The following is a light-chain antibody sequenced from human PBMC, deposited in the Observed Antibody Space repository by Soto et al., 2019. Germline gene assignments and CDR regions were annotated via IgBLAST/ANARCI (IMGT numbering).Light chain of an antibody. J-gene: IGLJ1*01. CDR1: SSNIGSNT. V-gene: IGLV1-44*01. CDR3: AAWDDSLKGV. Sequence: QSVLTQPPSASGTPGQRVTISCSESSSNIGSNTVNWYQQLPGTAPKLLIYSNNQRPSGVPDRFSGSKSGTSASLAISGLQSEDEADYYCAAWDDSLKGVFGTGTKVTVL. CDR2: SNN.